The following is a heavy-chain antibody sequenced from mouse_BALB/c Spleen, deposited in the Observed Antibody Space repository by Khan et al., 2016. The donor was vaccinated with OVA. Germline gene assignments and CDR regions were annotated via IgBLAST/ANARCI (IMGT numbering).Heavy chain of an antibody. D-gene: IGHD1-1*01. CDR1: GFTFSTYG. CDR2: INRGGYYT. J-gene: IGHJ3*01. Sequence: EVQGVESGGDLMKPGGSLKLSCAASGFTFSTYGMSWVRQTPDKSLEWVATINRGGYYTYYPDSVQGRFTVSRHNARTTLYLQLRSLKSEDTARYYCASHLAGSFAYWGQGTLVTVSA. CDR3: ASHLAGSFAY. V-gene: IGHV5-6*01.